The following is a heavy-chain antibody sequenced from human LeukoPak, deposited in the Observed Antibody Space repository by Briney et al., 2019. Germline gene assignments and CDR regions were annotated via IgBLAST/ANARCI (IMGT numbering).Heavy chain of an antibody. D-gene: IGHD3-22*01. J-gene: IGHJ4*02. Sequence: PGGSLRLSCAASGFTFSNYWMNWVRQAPGKGLEWVANIKQDGSEKYYVDSVKGRFTISRDNAKNSLYLQMNSLRAGDTAVYYCAREPDSSGYYFDYWGQGTLVTVSS. CDR1: GFTFSNYW. CDR2: IKQDGSEK. V-gene: IGHV3-7*01. CDR3: AREPDSSGYYFDY.